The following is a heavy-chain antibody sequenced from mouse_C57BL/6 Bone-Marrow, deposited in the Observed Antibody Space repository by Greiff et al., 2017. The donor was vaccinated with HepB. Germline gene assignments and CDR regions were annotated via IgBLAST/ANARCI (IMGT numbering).Heavy chain of an antibody. CDR2: IDPSDSYT. D-gene: IGHD1-1*01. CDR3: ARYDYGSSFDY. Sequence: VQLQQPGAELVMPGASVKLSCKASGYTFTSYWMHWVKQRPGQGLEWIGEIDPSDSYTNYNQKFKGKSTLTVDKSSSTAYMQLSSLTSEDSAVYYCARYDYGSSFDYGDRGTTLTVSS. V-gene: IGHV1-69*01. CDR1: GYTFTSYW. J-gene: IGHJ2*01.